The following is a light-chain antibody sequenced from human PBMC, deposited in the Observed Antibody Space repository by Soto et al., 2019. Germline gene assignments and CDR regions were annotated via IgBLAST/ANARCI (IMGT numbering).Light chain of an antibody. V-gene: IGKV3-15*01. CDR2: GAS. Sequence: ERVMTQSPATLSVSPGERATLSCRASQSVETNLAWYQQKPGHPPRLLIYGASTRATGIPARFSGSGSGTEFTLTISTLQSEDFPFYYYQHYNNWPHTFGLATRVHIE. CDR3: QHYNNWPHT. J-gene: IGKJ1*01. CDR1: QSVETN.